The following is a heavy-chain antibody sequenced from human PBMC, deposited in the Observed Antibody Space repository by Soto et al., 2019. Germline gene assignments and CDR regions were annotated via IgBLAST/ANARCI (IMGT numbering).Heavy chain of an antibody. V-gene: IGHV1-8*01. J-gene: IGHJ4*02. CDR2: LSPSRGNT. CDR1: GYTFTSYD. Sequence: QVQLVQSGAEAKKPGASLKVSCKASGYTFTSYDINWVRQATGQGLDWMGWLSPSRGNTGYAQKLQGRVTMTWDTSISTADMELSSLTSEDTAVYYCARGIDAGYDYWGQGSLVTVSS. D-gene: IGHD1-26*01. CDR3: ARGIDAGYDY.